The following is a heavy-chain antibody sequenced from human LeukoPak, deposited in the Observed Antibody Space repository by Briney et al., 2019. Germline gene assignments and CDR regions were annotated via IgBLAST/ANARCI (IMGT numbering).Heavy chain of an antibody. Sequence: GGSLRLSCAASGFTFNTYAMTWVRQAPGKGLEWVSSISYSGDTTDYADSVKGRLIISRDNSKNTLGLQMNSLRDEDTAIYYCAKDRTVTTGTFDYWGQGTLVTVSS. J-gene: IGHJ4*02. D-gene: IGHD4-17*01. CDR1: GFTFNTYA. CDR3: AKDRTVTTGTFDY. V-gene: IGHV3-23*01. CDR2: ISYSGDTT.